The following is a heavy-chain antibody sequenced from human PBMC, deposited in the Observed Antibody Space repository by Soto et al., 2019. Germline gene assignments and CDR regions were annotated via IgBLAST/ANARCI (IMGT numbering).Heavy chain of an antibody. CDR2: IEYNAKNR. CDR3: AREGDDYCSGTRCFHYYGLDV. V-gene: IGHV3-33*05. D-gene: IGHD2-15*01. Sequence: ESGGGVVQPGTSLRLSCTASGFTLNSYGIHWVRQAPGKGLEWLALIEYNAKNRFYADSVKGRFSISRDNSRNTVYLQVNGLRAEYTAVYFCAREGDDYCSGTRCFHYYGLDVWGQGTTVIVSS. J-gene: IGHJ6*02. CDR1: GFTLNSYG.